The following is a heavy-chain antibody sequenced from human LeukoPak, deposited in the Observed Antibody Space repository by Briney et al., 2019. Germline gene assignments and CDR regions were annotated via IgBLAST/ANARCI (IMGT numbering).Heavy chain of an antibody. CDR2: ITGSGPYM. CDR1: GFTFSTFA. D-gene: IGHD3-10*01. J-gene: IGHJ4*02. Sequence: GGSLRLSCAASGFTFSTFAMHWVRLSPGKGLEWVSSITGSGPYMLYVDSVKHRSTISRDNTKNLLYLEMNSLRAEDTAMYFCVRDVGAVRGEVYFDYWGQGTLVTVSS. V-gene: IGHV3-21*06. CDR3: VRDVGAVRGEVYFDY.